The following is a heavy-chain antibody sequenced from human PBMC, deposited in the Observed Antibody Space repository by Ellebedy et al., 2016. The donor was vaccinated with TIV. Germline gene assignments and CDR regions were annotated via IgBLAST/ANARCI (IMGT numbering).Heavy chain of an antibody. J-gene: IGHJ6*02. CDR2: VSNDGSKQ. CDR1: GPTFGRYG. Sequence: GGSLRLSXAASGPTFGRYGLHWVRQAPGKGLEWVALVSNDGSKQWYLDSVKGRFSISRDNSKNTLYLQISSLRPEDTALYYCAKDRFVDLRPTGPLDVWGQGTPVTVS. V-gene: IGHV3-30*18. CDR3: AKDRFVDLRPTGPLDV. D-gene: IGHD3/OR15-3a*01.